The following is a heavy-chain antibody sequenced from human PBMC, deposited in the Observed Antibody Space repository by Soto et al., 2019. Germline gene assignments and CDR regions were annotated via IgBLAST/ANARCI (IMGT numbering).Heavy chain of an antibody. CDR3: ARGPKGYSGYDRRGPFDH. J-gene: IGHJ5*02. Sequence: XETLSLTCAVYGWSFSGYYWSWIRQPPGKGLEWIGEINHSGSTNYNPSLKSRVTISVDTSKNQFSLKLSSVTAADTAVYYCARGPKGYSGYDRRGPFDHWGQGTLVTVSS. D-gene: IGHD5-12*01. V-gene: IGHV4-34*01. CDR2: INHSGST. CDR1: GWSFSGYY.